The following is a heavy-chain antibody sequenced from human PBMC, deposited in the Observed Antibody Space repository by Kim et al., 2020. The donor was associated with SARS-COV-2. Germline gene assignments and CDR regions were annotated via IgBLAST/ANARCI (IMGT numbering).Heavy chain of an antibody. CDR2: INPNSGGT. Sequence: ASVKVSCKASGYTFTGYYMHWVRQAPGQGLEWMGWINPNSGGTNYAQKFQGRVTMTRDTSISTAYMELSRLRSDDTAVYYCARVPVAGTNYYYYGMDVWGQGTTFTVSS. D-gene: IGHD6-19*01. CDR3: ARVPVAGTNYYYYGMDV. CDR1: GYTFTGYY. V-gene: IGHV1-2*02. J-gene: IGHJ6*02.